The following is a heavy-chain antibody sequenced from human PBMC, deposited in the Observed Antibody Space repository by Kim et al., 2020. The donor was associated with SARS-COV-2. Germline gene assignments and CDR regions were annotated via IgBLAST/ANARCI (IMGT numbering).Heavy chain of an antibody. CDR3: AKAGSSGPEAFDI. Sequence: YADSVKGRFTISRDNSKNSLYLQMNSLRTEDTALYYCAKAGSSGPEAFDIWGQGTMVTVSS. D-gene: IGHD6-19*01. V-gene: IGHV3-43*01. J-gene: IGHJ3*02.